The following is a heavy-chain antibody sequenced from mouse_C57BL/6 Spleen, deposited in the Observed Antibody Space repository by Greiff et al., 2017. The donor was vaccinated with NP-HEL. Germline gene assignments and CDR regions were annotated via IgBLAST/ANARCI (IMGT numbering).Heavy chain of an antibody. J-gene: IGHJ4*01. CDR2: IDPSDSET. CDR3: ARRDYDPYAMDY. D-gene: IGHD2-4*01. Sequence: QVQLKQPGAELVRPGSSVKLSCKASGYTFTSYWMHWVKQRPIQGLEWIGNIDPSDSETHYNQKFKDKATLTVDKSSSTAYMQLSSLTSEDSAVYYWARRDYDPYAMDYWGQGTSVTVSS. CDR1: GYTFTSYW. V-gene: IGHV1-52*01.